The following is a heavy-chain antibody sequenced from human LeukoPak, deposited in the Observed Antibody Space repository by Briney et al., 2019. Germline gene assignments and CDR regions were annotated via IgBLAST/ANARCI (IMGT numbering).Heavy chain of an antibody. J-gene: IGHJ5*02. V-gene: IGHV1-24*01. CDR1: GYTLTELS. D-gene: IGHD2-2*01. CDR3: ATLPSGRYCSSTSCYRFDP. Sequence: ASVKVSCKVSGYTLTELSMHWVRQAPGKGLEWMGGFDPEDGETIYAQKFQGRVTMTEDTSTDTAYMELSSLRSEDTAVYYCATLPSGRYCSSTSCYRFDPWGQGTLVTVSS. CDR2: FDPEDGET.